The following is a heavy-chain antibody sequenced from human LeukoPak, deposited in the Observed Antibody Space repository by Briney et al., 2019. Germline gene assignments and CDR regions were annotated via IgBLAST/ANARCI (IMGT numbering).Heavy chain of an antibody. Sequence: PGGSLRLSCAASGVTFSSYGMHWVRQAPGKGLEWVAFIRYDGSNKYYADSVKGRFTISRDNSKNTLYLQMNSLRAEDTAVYYCEKGMYYGDLYAFDIWGQGTMVTVSS. D-gene: IGHD4-17*01. J-gene: IGHJ3*02. CDR1: GVTFSSYG. CDR2: IRYDGSNK. V-gene: IGHV3-30*02. CDR3: EKGMYYGDLYAFDI.